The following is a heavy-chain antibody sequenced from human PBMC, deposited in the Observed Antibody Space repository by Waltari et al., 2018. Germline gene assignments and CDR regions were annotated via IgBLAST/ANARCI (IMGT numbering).Heavy chain of an antibody. CDR1: GSTFLSDE. J-gene: IGHJ6*01. CDR2: MVSSVSAI. V-gene: IGHV3-48*03. D-gene: IGHD3-3*01. CDR3: ARASIITISDV. Sequence: EVKPVEPGGGVVQPGGTLRRTCAASGSTFLSDELNWVRQAPGKGMEWVSSMVSSVSAIYYADSVKARFTISRDSAKNSRYLQMNSRRAEDTAVYYCARASIITISDVWGQGTTVTVSS.